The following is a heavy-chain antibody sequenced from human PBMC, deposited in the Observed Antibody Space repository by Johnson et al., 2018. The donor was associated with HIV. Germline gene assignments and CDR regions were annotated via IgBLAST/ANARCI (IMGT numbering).Heavy chain of an antibody. CDR1: GFTFSNYW. CDR3: ARGGPAAYIWAFGI. J-gene: IGHJ3*02. Sequence: VQLVESGGGLVQPGGSLRLSCAASGFTFSNYWMSWVRQAPGKGLEWVANIKQDGSDKYYVDSVKGRVTISRDNARNSLYLQMNSLRAEDTAVYYCARGGPAAYIWAFGIWGQGTMVTVSS. CDR2: IKQDGSDK. D-gene: IGHD2-2*01. V-gene: IGHV3-7*01.